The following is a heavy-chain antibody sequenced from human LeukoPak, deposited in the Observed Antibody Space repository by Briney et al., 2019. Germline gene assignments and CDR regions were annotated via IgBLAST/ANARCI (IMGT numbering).Heavy chain of an antibody. CDR3: ARATSRRWRSQHDAFDI. CDR2: INHSGST. CDR1: GGSFSGYY. Sequence: SETLSLTCAVYGGSFSGYYWSWIRQPPGKGLEWIGEINHSGSTNYNPSLKSRVTISVDTSKNQFSLKLSSVTAADTAVYYCARATSRRWRSQHDAFDIWGQGTMVTVSS. V-gene: IGHV4-34*01. D-gene: IGHD4-23*01. J-gene: IGHJ3*02.